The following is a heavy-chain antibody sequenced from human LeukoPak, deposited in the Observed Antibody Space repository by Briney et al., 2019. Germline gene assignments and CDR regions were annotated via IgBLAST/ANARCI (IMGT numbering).Heavy chain of an antibody. CDR2: IWYDGSNK. V-gene: IGHV3-33*01. Sequence: QTGGSRRLSCAASRFTFGSYDMHWVRQAPGKLMEWVAVIWYDGSNKYYADSVKGRFTISRDISKNTLDLQMNSLRAEDTAVYYCARHKDWTFDYRGQETLVTVSS. CDR1: RFTFGSYD. J-gene: IGHJ4*02. CDR3: ARHKDWTFDY. D-gene: IGHD3/OR15-3a*01.